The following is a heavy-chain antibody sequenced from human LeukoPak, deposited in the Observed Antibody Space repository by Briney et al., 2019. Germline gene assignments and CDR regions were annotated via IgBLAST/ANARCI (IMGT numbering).Heavy chain of an antibody. D-gene: IGHD3-22*01. CDR3: AKDRPNFYENSGHYYRRDGDS. J-gene: IGHJ5*01. V-gene: IGHV3-23*01. Sequence: GGSLRPSCAASVFTFYMYAMSWVRQAPGKGLEWVASMCGTAGCTFYPDSVKGRFTISRDNSKNILYLQMNSLRAEDTAIYYCAKDRPNFYENSGHYYRRDGDSWGQGTLVTVSS. CDR1: VFTFYMYA. CDR2: MCGTAGCT.